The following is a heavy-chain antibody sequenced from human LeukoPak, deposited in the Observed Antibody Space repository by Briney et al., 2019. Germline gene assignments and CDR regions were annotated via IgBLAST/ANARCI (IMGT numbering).Heavy chain of an antibody. Sequence: ASVKVSCKASGGTFSSYAISWVRQAPGQGLEWMGRIIPILGTANYAQKFQGRVTITADKSTSTAYMELSSLRSEDTAVYYCAREDVVVVVAAHFDYWGQGTLVTVSS. V-gene: IGHV1-69*04. CDR2: IIPILGTA. D-gene: IGHD2-15*01. J-gene: IGHJ4*02. CDR1: GGTFSSYA. CDR3: AREDVVVVVAAHFDY.